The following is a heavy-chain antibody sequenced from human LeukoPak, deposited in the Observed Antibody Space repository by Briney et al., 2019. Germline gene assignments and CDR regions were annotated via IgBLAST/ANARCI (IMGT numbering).Heavy chain of an antibody. CDR3: AKGPLVVVAAPFDY. J-gene: IGHJ4*02. CDR1: GFTFSSYA. Sequence: GGSLSLSCAASGFTFSSYAMSWVRQAPGKGLEWVSAISGSGGSTYYADSVKGRFTISRDNSKNTLYLQMNSLRAEDTAVYYCAKGPLVVVAAPFDYWGQGTLVTVSS. V-gene: IGHV3-23*01. CDR2: ISGSGGST. D-gene: IGHD2-15*01.